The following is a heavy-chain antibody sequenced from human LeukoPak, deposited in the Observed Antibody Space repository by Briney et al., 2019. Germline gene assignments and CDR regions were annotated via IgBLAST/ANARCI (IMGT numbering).Heavy chain of an antibody. D-gene: IGHD6-13*01. CDR3: ARHGDTAGAVTPFDY. CDR1: GGSISTYY. CDR2: IYYSGST. V-gene: IGHV4-59*08. Sequence: ASETLSLTCTVSGGSISTYYWSRIRQPPGKGLEWVGYIYYSGSTNYNPSLKSRVTISVDTSKNKFSLKLRSVTAAGTAIYYCARHGDTAGAVTPFDYWGPGTLVTVSS. J-gene: IGHJ4*02.